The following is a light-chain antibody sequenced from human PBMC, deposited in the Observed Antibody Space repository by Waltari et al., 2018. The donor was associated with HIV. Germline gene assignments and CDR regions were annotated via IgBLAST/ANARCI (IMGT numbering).Light chain of an antibody. CDR3: SSYTSSNTLVV. J-gene: IGLJ2*01. CDR2: EFS. V-gene: IGLV2-14*01. Sequence: QSALTQPASVSGSPGPSITISCTGTSSDVGGYHYVSWYQQHPGKAPKLMIYEFSNRPAGVSKLFSGSKSGNTASLTISGLQAEDEADYYCSSYTSSNTLVVFGGGTKLTVL. CDR1: SSDVGGYHY.